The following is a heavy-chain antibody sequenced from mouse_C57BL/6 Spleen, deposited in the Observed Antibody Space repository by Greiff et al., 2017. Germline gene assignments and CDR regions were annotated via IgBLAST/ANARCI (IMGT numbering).Heavy chain of an antibody. CDR3: ARDYHYFDY. J-gene: IGHJ2*01. Sequence: QVQLQQSGAELVKPGASVKVSCKASGYTFTSYWMDWVKQRPGQGLEWIGNIYPSDSETHYNQKFKDKATLTVDKSSSTAYMQLSSLTSEDSAVYYCARDYHYFDYWGQGTTLTVSS. CDR2: IYPSDSET. D-gene: IGHD2-4*01. CDR1: GYTFTSYW. V-gene: IGHV1-61*01.